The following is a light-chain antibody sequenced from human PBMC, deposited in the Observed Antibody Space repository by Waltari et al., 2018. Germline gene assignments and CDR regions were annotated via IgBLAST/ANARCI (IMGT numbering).Light chain of an antibody. Sequence: DIQMTQSPSAMSASVGDRVAITGRASQDIGNYLAWFQQKPGTVPKRLIYAVSSLESGVPSRFSGSDSGTEFTLTINRLQPEDLATYFCLQHYTYPPTFGQGTRLEI. CDR1: QDIGNY. V-gene: IGKV1-17*03. CDR2: AVS. CDR3: LQHYTYPPT. J-gene: IGKJ5*01.